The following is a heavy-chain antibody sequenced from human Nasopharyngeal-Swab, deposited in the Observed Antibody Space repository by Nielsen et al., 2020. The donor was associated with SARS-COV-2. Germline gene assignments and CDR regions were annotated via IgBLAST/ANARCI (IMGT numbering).Heavy chain of an antibody. Sequence: SETLSLTCTVSGRSISSSSYYWGWIRQPPGKGLEWIGSIYYSGSIYYNPSLKSRVTISVDTSKNQFSLKLSSVTAADTAVYYCARDPGKETIFGVVNLYFDYWGQGTLVTVSS. D-gene: IGHD3-3*01. V-gene: IGHV4-39*07. CDR3: ARDPGKETIFGVVNLYFDY. J-gene: IGHJ4*02. CDR1: GRSISSSSYY. CDR2: IYYSGSI.